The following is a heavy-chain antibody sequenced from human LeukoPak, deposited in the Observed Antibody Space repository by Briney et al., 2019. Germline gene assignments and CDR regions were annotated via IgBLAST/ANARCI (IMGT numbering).Heavy chain of an antibody. CDR3: AKEAQQLVHFDY. D-gene: IGHD6-13*01. CDR2: ISWNSGSI. J-gene: IGHJ4*02. Sequence: PGGSLRLSCAASGFTFDDYAMHWVRQAPGKGLEWVSGISWNSGSIGYADSVKGRFTISRDNAKNSLYLQMNSLRAEDTALYYCAKEAQQLVHFDYWGQGTLVTVSS. V-gene: IGHV3-9*01. CDR1: GFTFDDYA.